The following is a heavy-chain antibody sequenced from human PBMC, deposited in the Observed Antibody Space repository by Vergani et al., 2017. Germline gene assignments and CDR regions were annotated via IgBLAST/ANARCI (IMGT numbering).Heavy chain of an antibody. D-gene: IGHD3-3*01. CDR2: IKSDGSIT. J-gene: IGHJ4*02. Sequence: EVQLVESGGGLVQPGGSLRLSCSASGFSFNSYWMHWVRQVPGKGLLWVSRIKSDGSITAYADSVKGRFTISRDNAQNTLYLQMNSLRVEDTGVYYCAKDWDFWSGYSLDYWGQGTLVTVSS. V-gene: IGHV3-74*03. CDR1: GFSFNSYW. CDR3: AKDWDFWSGYSLDY.